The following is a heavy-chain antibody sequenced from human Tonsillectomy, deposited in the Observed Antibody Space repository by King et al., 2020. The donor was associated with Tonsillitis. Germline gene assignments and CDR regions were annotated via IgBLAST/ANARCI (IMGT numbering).Heavy chain of an antibody. CDR1: GYTFTDYY. J-gene: IGHJ6*02. V-gene: IGHV1-2*02. CDR3: ARGGYSGSRDYYGMDV. CDR2: INPNSGGT. D-gene: IGHD5-12*01. Sequence: VQLVQSGAEVKKPGASVKVSCKASGYTFTDYYMHWVRQAPGQGLEWMGWINPNSGGTKYAQKFQGRVTMTRDTSISTAYMELRRLGSDDTAVYYCARGGYSGSRDYYGMDVWGQGTTVTVSS.